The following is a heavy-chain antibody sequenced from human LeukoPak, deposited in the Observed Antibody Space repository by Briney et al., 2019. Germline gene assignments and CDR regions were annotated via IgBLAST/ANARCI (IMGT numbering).Heavy chain of an antibody. CDR3: ARAFGGSHFDY. CDR2: VYYSGST. V-gene: IGHV4-61*01. CDR1: GGSVSSGNYY. J-gene: IGHJ4*02. D-gene: IGHD1-26*01. Sequence: SETLSLTCTVSGGSVSSGNYYWSWIRQPPGKGLEWIGYVYYSGSTNYNPSLKSRVIISVDTSKNQFSLKLSSVTVADTAVYFCARAFGGSHFDYWGQGTLVIVSS.